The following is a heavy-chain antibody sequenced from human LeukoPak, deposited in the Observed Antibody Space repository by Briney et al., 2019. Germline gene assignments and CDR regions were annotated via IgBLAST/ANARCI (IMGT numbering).Heavy chain of an antibody. V-gene: IGHV3-7*01. CDR1: GFTFSSYW. Sequence: GGSLRLSCAASGFTFSSYWMSWVRQAPGKGLEWVANIKQDGSEKYYVDSVRGRFTISRDNAKNSLYLQMNSLRAEDTAVYYCARDKSWALKNPNYYYYGMDVWGQGTTVTVSS. D-gene: IGHD2/OR15-2a*01. CDR2: IKQDGSEK. J-gene: IGHJ6*02. CDR3: ARDKSWALKNPNYYYYGMDV.